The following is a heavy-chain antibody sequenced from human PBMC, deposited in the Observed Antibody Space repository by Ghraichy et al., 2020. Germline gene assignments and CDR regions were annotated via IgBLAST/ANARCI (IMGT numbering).Heavy chain of an antibody. D-gene: IGHD4-17*01. V-gene: IGHV5-51*01. Sequence: GESLNISCKGSGYSFTSYWIGWVRQMPGKGLEWMGIIYPGDSDTRYSPSFQGQVTISADKSISTAYLQWSSLKASDTAMYYCARHGMGDYGDYVAIDYWGQGTLVTVSS. CDR3: ARHGMGDYGDYVAIDY. CDR1: GYSFTSYW. CDR2: IYPGDSDT. J-gene: IGHJ4*02.